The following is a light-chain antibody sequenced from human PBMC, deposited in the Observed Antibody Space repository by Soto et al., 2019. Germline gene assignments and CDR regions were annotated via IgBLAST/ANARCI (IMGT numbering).Light chain of an antibody. V-gene: IGKV1-5*01. J-gene: IGKJ1*01. CDR2: DAS. CDR3: QQDNSYSRT. CDR1: QSISGW. Sequence: DIQMTQSPSTLSASVGDRVTITCRASQSISGWLAWYQQKPGRAPNLLIYDASSLESGVPSRFSGSGSGSEFTLTISSLQPDDFATYYCQQDNSYSRTFGQGTKVEI.